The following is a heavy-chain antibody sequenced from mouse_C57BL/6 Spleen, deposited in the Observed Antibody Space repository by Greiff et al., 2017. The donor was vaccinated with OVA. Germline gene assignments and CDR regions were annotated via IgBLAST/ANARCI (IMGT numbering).Heavy chain of an antibody. D-gene: IGHD1-1*01. CDR2: ISGGGGNT. V-gene: IGHV5-9*01. CDR3: ARQGGITTVVATNFDY. CDR1: GFTFSSYT. J-gene: IGHJ2*01. Sequence: EVKLVESGGGLVKPGGSLKLSCAASGFTFSSYTMSWVRQTPEKRLEWVATISGGGGNTYYPDSVKGRFTISRDNAKNTLYLQMSSLRSEDTALYYCARQGGITTVVATNFDYWGQGTTLTVSS.